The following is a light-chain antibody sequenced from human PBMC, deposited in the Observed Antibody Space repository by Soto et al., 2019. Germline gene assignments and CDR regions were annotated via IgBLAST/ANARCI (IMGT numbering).Light chain of an antibody. V-gene: IGLV2-18*02. CDR2: EVS. J-gene: IGLJ1*01. CDR1: SSDVGSYNR. CDR3: SSYTSSSTYV. Sequence: QSALTQPPSVSGSPGQSVAISCTGTSSDVGSYNRVSWYQQPPGTAPKAMIYEVSNRPSGVPDRFSGSKSGNTASLTISGLQAEDEADYYCSSYTSSSTYVFGTGTKVTV.